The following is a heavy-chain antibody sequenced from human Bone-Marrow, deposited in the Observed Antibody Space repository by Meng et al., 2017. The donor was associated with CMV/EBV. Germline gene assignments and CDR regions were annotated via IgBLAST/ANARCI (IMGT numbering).Heavy chain of an antibody. Sequence: CKASGYNFNTHSINWVRQAPGQGLEWMGWINTYNGNTKFAQKFQGRVTLTTDSSTTTAFMELRSLRSDDTAVYYCARDEANWGFCDLWGRGTLVTVSS. V-gene: IGHV1-18*01. CDR3: ARDEANWGFCDL. CDR2: INTYNGNT. CDR1: GYNFNTHS. J-gene: IGHJ2*01. D-gene: IGHD7-27*01.